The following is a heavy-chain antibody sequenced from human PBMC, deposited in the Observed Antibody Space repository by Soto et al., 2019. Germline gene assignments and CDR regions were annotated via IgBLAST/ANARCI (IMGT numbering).Heavy chain of an antibody. D-gene: IGHD2-8*01. CDR2: IYHSGST. CDR3: ARDGGFCTNGVCPVYYYYGMDV. V-gene: IGHV4-30-2*01. CDR1: SGSITSGGYP. J-gene: IGHJ6*02. Sequence: TLSLTSAASSGSITSGGYPWRWIRQPPGKGLEWIGYIYHSGSTYYNPSLKSRVTIPVDWSKNQFSLKLSSVTAADTAVYYCARDGGFCTNGVCPVYYYYGMDVWCQGTTVT.